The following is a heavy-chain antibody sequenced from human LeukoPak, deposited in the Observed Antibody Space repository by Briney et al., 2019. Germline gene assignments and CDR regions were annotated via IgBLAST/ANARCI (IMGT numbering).Heavy chain of an antibody. Sequence: ASVKVSCKASGYTFTGYYMHWVRQAPGQGLEWMGWINPNSGGTNYAQKFQGRVSMTTDISTSTAYMDLRSLRSDDTAVYYCARDEPYSSGWYYFDYWGQGTLVTVSS. J-gene: IGHJ4*02. CDR3: ARDEPYSSGWYYFDY. D-gene: IGHD6-19*01. V-gene: IGHV1-2*02. CDR2: INPNSGGT. CDR1: GYTFTGYY.